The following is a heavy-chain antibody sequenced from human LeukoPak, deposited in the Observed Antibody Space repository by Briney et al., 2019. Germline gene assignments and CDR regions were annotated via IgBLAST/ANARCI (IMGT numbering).Heavy chain of an antibody. CDR2: IKSKAHGGTT. CDR1: RFTFKSAW. J-gene: IGHJ4*02. CDR3: TTILFVYGDYVDY. D-gene: IGHD4-17*01. Sequence: PGGSLRLSCTASRFTFKSAWMRWVRQAPGKGLEWVGRIKSKAHGGTTDHAAPVKDRFTISRDDSKNTLYLQMNSLKTEDTAVYYCTTILFVYGDYVDYWGQGTLVTVSS. V-gene: IGHV3-15*01.